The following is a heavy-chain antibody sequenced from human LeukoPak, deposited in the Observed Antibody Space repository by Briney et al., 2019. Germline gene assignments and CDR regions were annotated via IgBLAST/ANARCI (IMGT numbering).Heavy chain of an antibody. CDR3: AREIVVVPAAQYINWFDP. V-gene: IGHV4-34*01. J-gene: IGHJ5*02. Sequence: SETLSLTCAVYGGSFSGYYWSWIRQPPGKWLEWIGEINHSGSTNYNPSLKSRVTISVDTSKNQFSLKLSSVTAADTAVYYCAREIVVVPAAQYINWFDPWGQGTLVTVSS. CDR2: INHSGST. CDR1: GGSFSGYY. D-gene: IGHD2-2*01.